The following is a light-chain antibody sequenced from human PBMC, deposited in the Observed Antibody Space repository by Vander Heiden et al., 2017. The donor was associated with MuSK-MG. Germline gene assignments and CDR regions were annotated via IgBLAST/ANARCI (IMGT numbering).Light chain of an antibody. CDR1: SSDIGSDNF. V-gene: IGLV2-23*02. CDR3: CPYASRNTYV. Sequence: QSALTQPAYVSGSPGQPITISCTGTSSDIGSDNFVCWYQLLPGKAPKIIIYEVSRRPAGVATRFSASKAGNTASLTISGLQPEDAADYYFCPYASRNTYVFGTGTKVTVL. CDR2: EVS. J-gene: IGLJ1*01.